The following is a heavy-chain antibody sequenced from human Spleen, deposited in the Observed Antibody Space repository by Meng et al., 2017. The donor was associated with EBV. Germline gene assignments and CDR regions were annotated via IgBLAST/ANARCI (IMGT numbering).Heavy chain of an antibody. V-gene: IGHV1-2*06. D-gene: IGHD5-18*01. CDR2: INPRSGGT. CDR1: GYTFSGYY. J-gene: IGHJ5*01. CDR3: VRDTAMVNWLEF. Sequence: HVELVQSGAEVKKPGASVKGSGKTPGYTFSGYYIHWVRQAPGHGLEWMGRINPRSGGTNYAQKFQGRVTMTRDTSITTAYMDLSRLRSDDTAVYFCVRDTAMVNWLEFWGRGTLVTVSS.